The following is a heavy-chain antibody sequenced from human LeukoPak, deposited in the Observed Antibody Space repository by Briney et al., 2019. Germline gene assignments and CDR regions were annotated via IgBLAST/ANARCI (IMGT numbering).Heavy chain of an antibody. D-gene: IGHD5-18*01. Sequence: GASVKVSCKASGYTFTSYYMHWVRQAPGQGLEWMGIINPSGGSTSYAQKFQGRVTMTRDTSTSTVYMELSRLRSDDTAVYYCAREAPTGYSYGRYYYYMDVWGKGTTVTISS. V-gene: IGHV1-46*01. CDR3: AREAPTGYSYGRYYYYMDV. J-gene: IGHJ6*03. CDR2: INPSGGST. CDR1: GYTFTSYY.